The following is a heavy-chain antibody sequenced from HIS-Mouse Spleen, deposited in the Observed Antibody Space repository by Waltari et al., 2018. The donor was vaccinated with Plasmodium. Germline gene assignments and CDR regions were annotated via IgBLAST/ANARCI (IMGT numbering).Heavy chain of an antibody. Sequence: EVQLVESGGGLVKPGGSLRLSCAASEITFSSYSMNWVRQAPGKGLEWVSSISSSSSYKYYADSVKGRFTISRDNAKNSLYLQMNSLRAEDTAVYYCARDHNWNYDYWGQGTLVTVSS. CDR1: EITFSSYS. CDR3: ARDHNWNYDY. D-gene: IGHD1-7*01. J-gene: IGHJ4*02. V-gene: IGHV3-21*01. CDR2: ISSSSSYK.